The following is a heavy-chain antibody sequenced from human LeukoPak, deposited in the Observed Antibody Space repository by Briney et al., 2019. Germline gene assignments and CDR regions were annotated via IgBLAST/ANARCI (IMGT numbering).Heavy chain of an antibody. CDR1: GFTFSSYA. CDR2: ISGSGGST. D-gene: IGHD2-2*01. CDR3: AKSIVVAMGYYYGMDV. V-gene: IGHV3-23*01. Sequence: GGSLRLSCAASGFTFSSYAMSWVRQPPGKGLEWVSAISGSGGSTYYADSAKGRFTISRDNSKNTLSLQLNSLRAEDTAVYYCAKSIVVAMGYYYGMDVWGQGTTVTVSS. J-gene: IGHJ6*02.